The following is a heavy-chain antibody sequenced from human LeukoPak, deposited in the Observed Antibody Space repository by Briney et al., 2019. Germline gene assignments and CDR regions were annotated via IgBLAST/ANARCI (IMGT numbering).Heavy chain of an antibody. V-gene: IGHV3-30*18. CDR1: GFTFSSYG. CDR2: ISYDGSNK. J-gene: IGHJ4*02. D-gene: IGHD3-22*01. Sequence: PGGSLRLSCAASGFTFSSYGMHWVRQAPGKGLEWVAVISYDGSNKYYADSVKGRFTISRDNSKNTLYLQTNSLRAEDTAVYYCAKDRLYYYDSSGYYFPSYFDYWGQGTLVTVSS. CDR3: AKDRLYYYDSSGYYFPSYFDY.